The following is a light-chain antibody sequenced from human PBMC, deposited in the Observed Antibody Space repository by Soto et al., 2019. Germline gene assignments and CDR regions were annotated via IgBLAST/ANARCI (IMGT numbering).Light chain of an antibody. Sequence: DIQMTQSPSSLSASVGDRVTSTCRASQSISSYLNWYQQKPGKAPKVLIYAASSLQSGVPSRFSGSGSGTDFTLTIISLHPEDFATYYCQQSYSTPYTFGQGTKLEIK. CDR2: AAS. CDR1: QSISSY. CDR3: QQSYSTPYT. J-gene: IGKJ2*01. V-gene: IGKV1-39*01.